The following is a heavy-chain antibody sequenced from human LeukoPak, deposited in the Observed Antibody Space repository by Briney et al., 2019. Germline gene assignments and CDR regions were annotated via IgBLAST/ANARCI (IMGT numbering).Heavy chain of an antibody. CDR2: ISYDGSNK. Sequence: PGRSLRLSCAASGFTFSSYAMHWVRQAPGKGLEWVAVISYDGSNKYYADSVKGRFTISRDNSKNTLYLQMNSLRAEDTAVYYCARAGEFDYWGQGTLVTVSS. CDR1: GFTFSSYA. D-gene: IGHD3-10*01. V-gene: IGHV3-30-3*01. CDR3: ARAGEFDY. J-gene: IGHJ4*02.